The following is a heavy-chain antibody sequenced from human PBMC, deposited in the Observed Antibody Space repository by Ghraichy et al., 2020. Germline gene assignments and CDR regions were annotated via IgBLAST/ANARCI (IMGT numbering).Heavy chain of an antibody. CDR3: VRGLIAVAATVTYSWFDP. J-gene: IGHJ5*02. D-gene: IGHD6-19*01. V-gene: IGHV4-59*01. Sequence: SETLSLTCSVSGGSISTYYWTWIRQPPGKGLEWIGYFYYSGSTNYNPSLRSRVNISGDTSKNQFSLRLSSVTAADTAVYYCVRGLIAVAATVTYSWFDPWGQGILVTGSS. CDR1: GGSISTYY. CDR2: FYYSGST.